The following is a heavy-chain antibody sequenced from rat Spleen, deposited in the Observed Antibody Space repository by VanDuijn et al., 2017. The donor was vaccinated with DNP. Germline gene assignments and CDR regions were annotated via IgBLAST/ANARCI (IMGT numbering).Heavy chain of an antibody. V-gene: IGHV5-46*01. CDR2: ISTNGGGT. CDR3: TRETGIDY. J-gene: IGHJ2*01. CDR1: GFTFSSFP. Sequence: EVQLVESGGGLVQPGRSLKLSCAASGFTFSSFPMAWVRQTPTKGLEWFATISTNGGGTYYRDSVRGRFTISRDNAEDTLFLQMNSLQTEDTAIYFCTRETGIDYWGQGVMVTVSS. D-gene: IGHD5-1*01.